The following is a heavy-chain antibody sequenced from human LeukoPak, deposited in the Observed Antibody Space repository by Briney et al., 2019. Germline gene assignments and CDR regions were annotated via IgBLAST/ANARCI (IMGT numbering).Heavy chain of an antibody. CDR3: ARHTMVRGVIIIPFDY. D-gene: IGHD3-10*01. CDR2: ISAYNGNT. V-gene: IGHV1-18*01. J-gene: IGHJ4*02. Sequence: PSVTLSCHASGYTFTSYGISWVRHAPEQVREWMGWISAYNGNTNYAQKLQGRVTMTTDTSTSTAYMELRSLRSDDTAVYYCARHTMVRGVIIIPFDYWGQGTLVTVSS. CDR1: GYTFTSYG.